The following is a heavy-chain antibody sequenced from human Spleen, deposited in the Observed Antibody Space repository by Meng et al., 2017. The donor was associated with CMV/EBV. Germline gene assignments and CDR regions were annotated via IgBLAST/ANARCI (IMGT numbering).Heavy chain of an antibody. V-gene: IGHV4-4*02. CDR1: GGSSGNRDW. Sequence: QVQLQEWGPGLVQPSGTPPLTWAVSGGSSGNRDWWRWFRRSPGKGLEWIGEIYHSGKTNYNSSLKSRVTISVDKSKNQFSLKLSSVTAADTAVYYCANRGFDPWGQGTLVTVSS. CDR2: IYHSGKT. J-gene: IGHJ5*02. CDR3: ANRGFDP. D-gene: IGHD3-10*01.